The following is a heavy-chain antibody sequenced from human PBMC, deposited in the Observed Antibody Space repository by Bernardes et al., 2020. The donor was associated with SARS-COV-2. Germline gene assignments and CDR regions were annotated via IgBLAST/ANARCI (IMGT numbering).Heavy chain of an antibody. CDR1: GGSFSGYY. Sequence: SETLSLTCAVYGGSFSGYYWSWIRQPPGKGLEWIGEINHSGSTNYNPSLKSRVTISVDTSKNQFSLKLSSVTAADTAVYYCAREGWAVVTPFTDWGQGTLVTVSS. D-gene: IGHD2-21*02. J-gene: IGHJ4*02. CDR3: AREGWAVVTPFTD. CDR2: INHSGST. V-gene: IGHV4-34*01.